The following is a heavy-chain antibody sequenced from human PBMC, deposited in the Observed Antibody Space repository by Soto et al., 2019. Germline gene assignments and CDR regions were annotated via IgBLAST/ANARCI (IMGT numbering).Heavy chain of an antibody. D-gene: IGHD1-1*01. CDR3: ARGSNDETNYWFDP. J-gene: IGHJ5*02. V-gene: IGHV3-30-3*01. Sequence: GGSLRLSCAASGFTFSSYAMHWVRQAPGKGLEWVAVISYDGSNKYYADSVKGRFTISRDNSKNTLYLQMNSLRAEDTAVYYCARGSNDETNYWFDPWGQGTLVTVSS. CDR1: GFTFSSYA. CDR2: ISYDGSNK.